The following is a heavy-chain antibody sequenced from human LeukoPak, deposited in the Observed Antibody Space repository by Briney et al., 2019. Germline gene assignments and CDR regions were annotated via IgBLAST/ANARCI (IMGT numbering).Heavy chain of an antibody. CDR3: ARANYDSSNAYYYYYMDV. D-gene: IGHD3-22*01. J-gene: IGHJ6*03. V-gene: IGHV4-38-2*02. CDR1: GYSISSGYY. Sequence: TSETLSLTCTVSGYSISSGYYWGWIRQPPGKGLEWIGSIYHSGSTYYNPSLKSRVTISVDTSKNQFSLKLSSVTAADTAVYYCARANYDSSNAYYYYYMDVWGKGTTVTVSS. CDR2: IYHSGST.